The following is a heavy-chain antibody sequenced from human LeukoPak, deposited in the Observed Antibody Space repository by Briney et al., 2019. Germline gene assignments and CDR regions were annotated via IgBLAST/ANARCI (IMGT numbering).Heavy chain of an antibody. D-gene: IGHD1-20*01. CDR3: AKDPAKYNWNDVGYFDY. CDR1: GFTFSSYG. J-gene: IGHJ4*02. CDR2: ISYDGSNK. V-gene: IGHV3-30*18. Sequence: GRSLRLSCAASGFTFSSYGMHWVRQAPGKGLEWVAVISYDGSNKYYADSVKGRFTISRDNSKNTLYLQMNSLRAEDTAVYYCAKDPAKYNWNDVGYFDYWGQGTLVTVSS.